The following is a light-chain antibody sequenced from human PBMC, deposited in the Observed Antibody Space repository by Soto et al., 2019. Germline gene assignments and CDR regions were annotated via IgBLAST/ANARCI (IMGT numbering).Light chain of an antibody. J-gene: IGKJ1*01. Sequence: ILMSQSPSSLSASVGATVTITCRASQDVDKRLAWYQQKPGKAPKLLIYKSSTLMGGVPSRFSAVGSGTEYSLSTSGLQPEDVATYYCQQYSSYWTFGQGSMVEIK. V-gene: IGKV1-5*03. CDR2: KSS. CDR1: QDVDKR. CDR3: QQYSSYWT.